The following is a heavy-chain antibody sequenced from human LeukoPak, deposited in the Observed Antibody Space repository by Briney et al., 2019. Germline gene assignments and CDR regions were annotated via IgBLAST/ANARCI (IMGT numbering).Heavy chain of an antibody. CDR1: GFTFSSYE. CDR3: ASDYYDSSGYFDY. CDR2: ISSSGSTI. D-gene: IGHD3-22*01. J-gene: IGHJ4*02. V-gene: IGHV3-48*03. Sequence: PGGSLRLSCAASGFTFSSYEMNWVRQAPGKGLEWVSYISSSGSTIYYADSVKGRFTISRGNAKNSLYLQMNSLRAEDTAVYYCASDYYDSSGYFDYWGQGTLVTVSS.